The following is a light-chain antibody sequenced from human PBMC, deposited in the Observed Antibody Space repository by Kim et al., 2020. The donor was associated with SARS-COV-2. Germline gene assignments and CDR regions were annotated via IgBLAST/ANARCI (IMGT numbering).Light chain of an antibody. V-gene: IGLV2-8*01. CDR2: EVS. CDR3: SSYAAISNFV. CDR1: SSDVGGYNY. J-gene: IGLJ1*01. Sequence: QSALTQPPSASGSPGQSVTISCTGTSSDVGGYNYVSWYQQHPGKAPKLMIYEVSKRPSGVPDRFSGSKSGNTASLTVSGLQAEDGADYYCSSYAAISNFVFGTGTKVTVL.